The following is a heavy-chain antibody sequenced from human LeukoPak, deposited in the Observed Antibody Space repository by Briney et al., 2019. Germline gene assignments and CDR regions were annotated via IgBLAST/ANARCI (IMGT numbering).Heavy chain of an antibody. Sequence: PGGSLRLSCAASGFTFSSYWMHWVRQAPGKGLVWVSRINSDGSSTSYADSVKGRFTISRDNAKNSLYLQMNSLRAEDTAVYYCARDTGEWELLDAFDIWGQGTMVTVSS. J-gene: IGHJ3*02. CDR2: INSDGSST. CDR3: ARDTGEWELLDAFDI. D-gene: IGHD1-26*01. CDR1: GFTFSSYW. V-gene: IGHV3-74*01.